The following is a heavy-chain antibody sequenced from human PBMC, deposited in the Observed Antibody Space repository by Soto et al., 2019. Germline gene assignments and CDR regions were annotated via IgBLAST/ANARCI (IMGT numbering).Heavy chain of an antibody. J-gene: IGHJ4*02. CDR1: GYVVTSGYY. Sequence: SETLSLTCVVSGYVVTSGYYWGWIRQPPGKGLEWIGTVDHSGSTYYDPSLQGRVTISIDTSKNQFSLKLTSVTAADTALYYCARYFHTYSGPPIWGQGTLVTVSS. CDR2: VDHSGST. D-gene: IGHD5-12*01. V-gene: IGHV4-38-2*01. CDR3: ARYFHTYSGPPI.